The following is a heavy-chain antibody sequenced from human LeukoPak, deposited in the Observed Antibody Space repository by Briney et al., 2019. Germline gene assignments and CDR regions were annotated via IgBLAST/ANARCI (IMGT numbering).Heavy chain of an antibody. CDR2: ISSSSSYI. CDR1: GFTFSSDS. D-gene: IGHD2-15*01. V-gene: IGHV3-21*01. CDR3: ARAANRYCSGGSCYGY. Sequence: PGGSLRLSCAASGFTFSSDSMNWVRQAPGKGLEWVSSISSSSSYIYYADSVKGRFTISRDNAKNSLYLQMNSLRAEDTAVYYCARAANRYCSGGSCYGYWGQGTLVTVSS. J-gene: IGHJ4*02.